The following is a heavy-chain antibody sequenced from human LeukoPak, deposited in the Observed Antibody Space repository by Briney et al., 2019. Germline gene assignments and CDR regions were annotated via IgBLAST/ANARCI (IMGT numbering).Heavy chain of an antibody. D-gene: IGHD6-25*01. V-gene: IGHV4-34*01. J-gene: IGHJ5*02. CDR3: ARVAGYLPTRWFDP. Sequence: SDTLSLTCAVYGGSFSGFYWSWIRHVPGKGLEWIGEINYTGSTSYNPSLKSRVTISVDTSQNQFFLLLTSVTAADTTVYYCARVAGYLPTRWFDPWGQGTHVTVSS. CDR2: INYTGST. CDR1: GGSFSGFY.